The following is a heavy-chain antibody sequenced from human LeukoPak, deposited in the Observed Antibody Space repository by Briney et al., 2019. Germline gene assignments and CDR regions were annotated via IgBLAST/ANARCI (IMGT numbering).Heavy chain of an antibody. CDR1: GFTFSSHA. J-gene: IGHJ5*02. CDR3: AKEPASSGWFDP. D-gene: IGHD6-19*01. Sequence: PGGSLRLSCGASGFTFSSHAMTWVRQAPGKGLEWVSAISISGDTTYYADAVKGRFTISRDNSKNTVYLQMNSLRAEDTAVYYCAKEPASSGWFDPWGQGTLVAVSS. CDR2: ISISGDTT. V-gene: IGHV3-23*01.